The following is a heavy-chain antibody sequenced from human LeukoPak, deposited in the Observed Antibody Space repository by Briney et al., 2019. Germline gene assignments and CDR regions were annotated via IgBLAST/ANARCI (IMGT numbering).Heavy chain of an antibody. CDR2: INPNSGGT. CDR1: GYTFTGYY. D-gene: IGHD3-10*01. Sequence: ASVKVSCKASGYTFTGYYMHWVRQAPGQGLEWMGWINPNSGGTNYAQKFQGRVTMTRDTSISTAYMELSRLRSDDTAVYYCARDLSPSYYGSGSYYNFDYWGQGTLVTVSS. J-gene: IGHJ4*02. CDR3: ARDLSPSYYGSGSYYNFDY. V-gene: IGHV1-2*02.